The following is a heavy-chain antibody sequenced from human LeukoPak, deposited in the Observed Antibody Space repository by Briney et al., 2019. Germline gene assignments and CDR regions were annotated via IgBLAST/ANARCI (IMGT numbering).Heavy chain of an antibody. Sequence: ASVKVSCKASGGTFSSYAISWVRQAPGQGLEWMGGIIPIFGTANYAQKFQGRVTITADESTSTAYMELSSLRSEDTAVYYCARHQHRVAHFDYWGQGTLVTVSS. V-gene: IGHV1-69*13. CDR3: ARHQHRVAHFDY. J-gene: IGHJ4*02. CDR2: IIPIFGTA. D-gene: IGHD2-15*01. CDR1: GGTFSSYA.